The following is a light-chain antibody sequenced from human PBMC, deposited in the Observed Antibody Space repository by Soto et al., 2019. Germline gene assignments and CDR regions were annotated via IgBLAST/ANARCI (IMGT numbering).Light chain of an antibody. Sequence: DIQMTQSPSTLSASVEDRDTITFRASQSISSWLAWYQQKPGKAPKLLIYKASNLESGVPSRFSGSGSGTEFTLTISSLQPDDFGSYYCQQYESFSTWTFGQGTKVDIK. CDR3: QQYESFSTWT. J-gene: IGKJ1*01. V-gene: IGKV1-5*03. CDR2: KAS. CDR1: QSISSW.